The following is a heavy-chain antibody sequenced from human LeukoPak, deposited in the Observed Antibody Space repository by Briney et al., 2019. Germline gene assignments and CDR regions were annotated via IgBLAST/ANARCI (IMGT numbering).Heavy chain of an antibody. D-gene: IGHD1-26*01. CDR3: ARVGMVGATKTAFDI. CDR1: GYTFTGYY. J-gene: IGHJ3*02. CDR2: MNPNSGNT. V-gene: IGHV1-8*03. Sequence: ASVKVSCKASGYTFTGYYMHWVRQAPGQGLEWMGWMNPNSGNTGYAQKFQGRVTITRNTSISTAYMELSSLRSEDTAVYYCARVGMVGATKTAFDIWGQGTMVTVSS.